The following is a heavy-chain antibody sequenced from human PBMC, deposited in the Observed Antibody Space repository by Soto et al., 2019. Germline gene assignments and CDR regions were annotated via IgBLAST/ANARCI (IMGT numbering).Heavy chain of an antibody. V-gene: IGHV1-69*13. Sequence: ASVKVSCKASGGTFSSYAISWVRQAPGQGLEWMGGIIPIFGTANYAQKFQGRVTITADESTSTAYMELSSLRSEDTAVYYCARAYYYDSSGKYYFDYWAREPWSPSPQ. CDR1: GGTFSSYA. D-gene: IGHD3-22*01. CDR2: IIPIFGTA. J-gene: IGHJ4*02. CDR3: ARAYYYDSSGKYYFDY.